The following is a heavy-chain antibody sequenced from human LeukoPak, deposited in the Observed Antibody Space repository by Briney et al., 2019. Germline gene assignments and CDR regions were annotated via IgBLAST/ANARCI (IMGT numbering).Heavy chain of an antibody. CDR1: GYTFTSYY. D-gene: IGHD6-13*01. J-gene: IGHJ4*02. V-gene: IGHV1-46*01. CDR2: INPSGGST. Sequence: ASVTVSCKASGYTFTSYYMHWVRQAPGQGLEWMGLINPSGGSTSYAQKFQGRVTMTRDTSTSTVYMELSSLRSEDTAVYYCAKDLGVARMAAAGYYFDYWGQGTLVTVFS. CDR3: AKDLGVARMAAAGYYFDY.